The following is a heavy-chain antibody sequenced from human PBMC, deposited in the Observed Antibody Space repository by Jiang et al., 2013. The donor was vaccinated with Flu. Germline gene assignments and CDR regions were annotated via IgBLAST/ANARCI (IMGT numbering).Heavy chain of an antibody. V-gene: IGHV6-1*01. Sequence: DYAVSLKSRITINPDTSRNQFSLQLNSVTPEDTAVYYCVRGLDSSYDYWGPGTVVTVSS. J-gene: IGHJ4*02. D-gene: IGHD6-6*01. CDR3: VRGLDSSYDY.